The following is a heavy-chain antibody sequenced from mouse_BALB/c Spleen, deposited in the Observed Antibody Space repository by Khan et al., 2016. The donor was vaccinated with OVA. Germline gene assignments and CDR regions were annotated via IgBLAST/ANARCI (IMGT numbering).Heavy chain of an antibody. CDR2: IWGDGST. D-gene: IGHD2-12*01. Sequence: QVQLKESGPGLVAPSQSLSIRCTVSGLSLTNYGVSWVRQPPGKGLEWLGVIWGDGSTNYHSVLKSRLTINKDNSKSQVFVKLNSLQPDDTATYLCAISYYGNDWFAYWGQGTLVTVSA. V-gene: IGHV2-3*01. J-gene: IGHJ3*01. CDR1: GLSLTNYG. CDR3: AISYYGNDWFAY.